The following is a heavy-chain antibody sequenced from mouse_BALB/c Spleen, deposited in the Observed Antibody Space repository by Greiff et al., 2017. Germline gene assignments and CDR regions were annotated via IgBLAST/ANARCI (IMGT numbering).Heavy chain of an antibody. CDR1: GYSITSGYY. V-gene: IGHV3-6*02. J-gene: IGHJ3*01. D-gene: IGHD2-4*01. CDR2: ISYDGSN. CDR3: ASYDYDGVFAY. Sequence: EVQLQQSGPGLVKPSQFMPLSCPVSGYSITSGYYWNWNRQYPGNKLEWMGYISYDGSNNYNPSLKNQSSITRDTSKNRFVLKLNSVTTEDTATYYSASYDYDGVFAYWGQGTLVTVCA.